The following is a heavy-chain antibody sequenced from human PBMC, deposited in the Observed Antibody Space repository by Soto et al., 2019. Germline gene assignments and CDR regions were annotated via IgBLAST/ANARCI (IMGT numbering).Heavy chain of an antibody. CDR3: ARNPNRVAAGGFDY. CDR2: ISSSSSTI. J-gene: IGHJ4*02. Sequence: GGSLRLSCAASGFTFSSYSMNWVRQAPGKGLEWVSYISSSSSTIYYADSVKGRFTISRDNAKNSLYLQMNSLRAEDTAVYYCARNPNRVAAGGFDYWGQGTLVTVSS. CDR1: GFTFSSYS. D-gene: IGHD6-13*01. V-gene: IGHV3-48*01.